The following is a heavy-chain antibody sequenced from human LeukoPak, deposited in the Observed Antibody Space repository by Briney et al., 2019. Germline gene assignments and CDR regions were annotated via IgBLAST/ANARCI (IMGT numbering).Heavy chain of an antibody. D-gene: IGHD4/OR15-4a*01. J-gene: IGHJ4*02. CDR2: ICGSGACT. Sequence: PGGSLRLSCAASGFTFSSCAMTWVRQAPGKGLEWVSGICGSGACTYYADSVKGRFTISRDNSKNTVHLQMNSLRAEDTAVYFCAQTRGLTKTGPANWGQGTLVTVSS. V-gene: IGHV3-23*01. CDR3: AQTRGLTKTGPAN. CDR1: GFTFSSCA.